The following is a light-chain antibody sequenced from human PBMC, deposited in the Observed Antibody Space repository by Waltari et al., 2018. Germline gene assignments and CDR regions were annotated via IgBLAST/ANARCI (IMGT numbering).Light chain of an antibody. J-gene: IGLJ2*01. CDR3: QSYDSTNREVV. CDR1: SGSIASNY. V-gene: IGLV6-57*02. CDR2: ENN. Sequence: NFMLTQPHSVSESPGKTVTISCTGSSGSIASNYVQWYQQRPGSAPTIVIYENNQRPSGVPVRFPGSIDSSPNSASLTIAGLKTEDEADYYGQSYDSTNREVVFGGGTNLTVL.